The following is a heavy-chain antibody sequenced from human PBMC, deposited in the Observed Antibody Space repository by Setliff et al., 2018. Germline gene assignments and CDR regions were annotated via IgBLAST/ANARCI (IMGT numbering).Heavy chain of an antibody. CDR3: ARMSGFSYMDV. D-gene: IGHD3-3*01. CDR1: GGSFNSGSYY. V-gene: IGHV4-61*09. J-gene: IGHJ6*03. Sequence: SETLSLTCTVFGGSFNSGSYYWSFIRQPAGKGLEWIGQIYTSWSTNYNTSLKSRVTMSVDTSKNQFSLKLRSVTAADTAVYYCARMSGFSYMDVWGKGTTVTVSS. CDR2: IYTSWST.